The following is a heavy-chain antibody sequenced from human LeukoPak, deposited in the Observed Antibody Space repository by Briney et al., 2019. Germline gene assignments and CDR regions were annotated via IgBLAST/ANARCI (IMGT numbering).Heavy chain of an antibody. J-gene: IGHJ4*02. CDR3: AREEQGRVVPAAFFDY. D-gene: IGHD2-2*01. CDR2: ISSSSSYI. Sequence: PGGSLRLSCAASGFTFSSYSMNWVRQAPGKGLEWVSSISSSSSYIYYADSVKGRFTISRDNAKNTLYLQMNSLRAEDTAVYYCAREEQGRVVPAAFFDYWGQGTLVTVSS. CDR1: GFTFSSYS. V-gene: IGHV3-21*01.